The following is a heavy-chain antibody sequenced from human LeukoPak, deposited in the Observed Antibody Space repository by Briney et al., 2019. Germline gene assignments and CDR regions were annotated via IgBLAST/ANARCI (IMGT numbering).Heavy chain of an antibody. CDR3: ASYSSGWYGENWFDP. CDR2: ISAYNGNT. D-gene: IGHD6-19*01. CDR1: GYTFTSYG. V-gene: IGHV1-18*01. J-gene: IGHJ5*02. Sequence: ASVKVSCKASGYTFTSYGISWVRQAPGQGLEWMGWISAYNGNTNYAQKLQGRVTMTTDTSTSTAYMELRSLRSDDTAVYYCASYSSGWYGENWFDPWGQGTLVTVSS.